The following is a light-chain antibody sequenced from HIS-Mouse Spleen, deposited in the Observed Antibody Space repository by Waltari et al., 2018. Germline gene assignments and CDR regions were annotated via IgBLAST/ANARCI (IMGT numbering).Light chain of an antibody. CDR3: QQRSNWFLT. Sequence: EIVLTQSPATLSLSPGERATLSCRASQSVSSYLAWYQQKPGQAPRLLSYDASTRATGIPARFSGSGPGTDFTLTISSLEPEDFAVYYCQQRSNWFLTFGGGTK. CDR2: DAS. CDR1: QSVSSY. J-gene: IGKJ4*01. V-gene: IGKV3D-11*02.